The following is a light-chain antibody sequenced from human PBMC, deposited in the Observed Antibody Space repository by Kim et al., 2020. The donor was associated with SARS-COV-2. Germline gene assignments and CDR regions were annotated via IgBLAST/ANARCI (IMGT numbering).Light chain of an antibody. CDR1: QSVSSTY. Sequence: SLSPGERATLSCRASQSVSSTYLAWYQHKPGQAPRLLIYGASSRATGIPDRFSGSGSGTDYTLTITRLEPEDFAVYYCQQYGSSYTFGQGTKL. J-gene: IGKJ2*01. CDR2: GAS. V-gene: IGKV3-20*01. CDR3: QQYGSSYT.